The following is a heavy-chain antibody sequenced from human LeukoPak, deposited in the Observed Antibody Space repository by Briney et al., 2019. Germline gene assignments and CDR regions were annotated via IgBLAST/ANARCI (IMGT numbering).Heavy chain of an antibody. V-gene: IGHV3-7*03. CDR3: AKSPRGRIVVVPAAMYFDY. D-gene: IGHD2-2*01. J-gene: IGHJ4*02. CDR2: IKQDGSEK. CDR1: GFTFSSYW. Sequence: GGSLRLSCAASGFTFSSYWMSWVRQAPGKGLEWVANIKQDGSEKYYVDSVKGRFTISRDNSKNTLYLQMNSLRAEDTAVYYCAKSPRGRIVVVPAAMYFDYWGQGTLVTVSS.